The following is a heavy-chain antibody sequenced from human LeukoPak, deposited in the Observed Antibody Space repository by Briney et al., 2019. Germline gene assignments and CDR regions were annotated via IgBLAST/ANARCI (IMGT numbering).Heavy chain of an antibody. D-gene: IGHD6-19*01. Sequence: SETLSLTCTVSGGSISSSSYYWGWIRQPPGKGLEWIGSIYYSGSTYYNPSLKSRVTISVDTSKNQFSLKLSSVTAADTAVYYCVRQSSSGRGYYYYYMDVWGKGTTVTISS. CDR3: VRQSSSGRGYYYYYMDV. J-gene: IGHJ6*03. CDR2: IYYSGST. CDR1: GGSISSSSYY. V-gene: IGHV4-39*01.